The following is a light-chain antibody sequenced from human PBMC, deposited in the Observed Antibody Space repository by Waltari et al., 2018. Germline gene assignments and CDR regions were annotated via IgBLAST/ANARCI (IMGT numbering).Light chain of an antibody. CDR3: QQYGTSLWT. Sequence: EIVFTQSPGTLSLSPGVRATLSCRASQSFSSSYLAWYYQKPGQAPRLLIYGASNRATGIPDRFSGSGSGTDFTLTISRLEPEDFALYYCQQYGTSLWTFGQGTKVEIK. J-gene: IGKJ1*01. CDR2: GAS. V-gene: IGKV3-20*01. CDR1: QSFSSSY.